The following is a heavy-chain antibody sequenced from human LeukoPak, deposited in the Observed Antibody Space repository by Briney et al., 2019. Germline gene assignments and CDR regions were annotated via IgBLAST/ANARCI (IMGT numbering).Heavy chain of an antibody. V-gene: IGHV7-4-1*02. J-gene: IGHJ6*02. CDR2: INTNTGNP. CDR3: ASQRITMVRGVITPYFYGMDV. D-gene: IGHD3-10*01. Sequence: ASVKVSCKASGYTFTSYGISWVRQAPGQGLEWMGWINTNTGNPTYAQGFTGRFVFSLDTSVSTAYLQISSLKAEDTAVYYCASQRITMVRGVITPYFYGMDVWGQGTTVTVSS. CDR1: GYTFTSYG.